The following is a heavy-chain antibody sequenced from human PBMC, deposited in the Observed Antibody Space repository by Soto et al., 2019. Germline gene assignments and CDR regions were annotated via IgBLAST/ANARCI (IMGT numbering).Heavy chain of an antibody. V-gene: IGHV4-31*03. D-gene: IGHD4-4*01. CDR3: AGMQVYSNSHYSDY. Sequence: SETLSLTCTVSGGSISSGGYYWSWIRQHPGKGLEWIGYIYYSGSTYYNPSLKSRVTISVDTSKNQFSLKLSSVTAADTAVYYCAGMQVYSNSHYSDYWGQGTLVTV. J-gene: IGHJ4*02. CDR1: GGSISSGGYY. CDR2: IYYSGST.